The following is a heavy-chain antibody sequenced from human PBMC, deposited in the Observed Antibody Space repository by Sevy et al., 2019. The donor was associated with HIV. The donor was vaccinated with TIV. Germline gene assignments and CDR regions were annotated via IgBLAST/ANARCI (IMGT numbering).Heavy chain of an antibody. CDR2: IWYDGSNK. D-gene: IGHD2-2*01. CDR1: AFTFSDYD. CDR3: ARDRKYQLLHRALTFPEY. Sequence: GGSLRLSCAASAFTFSDYDMHWVRQAPGKGLEWLSVIWYDGSNKYYADSVKGRFTVSRDNSKNTLYLQMNSLRPEDTAVYYCARDRKYQLLHRALTFPEYWGQGTLVTVSS. J-gene: IGHJ4*02. V-gene: IGHV3-33*01.